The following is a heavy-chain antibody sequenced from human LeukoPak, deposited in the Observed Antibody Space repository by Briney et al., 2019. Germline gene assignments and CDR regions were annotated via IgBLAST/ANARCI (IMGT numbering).Heavy chain of an antibody. J-gene: IGHJ4*02. CDR2: INPNSGGT. D-gene: IGHD3-9*01. CDR3: ARYAALTGYPAGGDY. V-gene: IGHV1-2*04. CDR1: GYTFTGYY. Sequence: ASVKVSCKTSGYTFTGYYMHWVRQAPGQGLEWMGWINPNSGGTNYAQKFQGWVTMTRDTSISTAYMELSRLRSDGTAVYYWARYAALTGYPAGGDYWGQGTLVTVSS.